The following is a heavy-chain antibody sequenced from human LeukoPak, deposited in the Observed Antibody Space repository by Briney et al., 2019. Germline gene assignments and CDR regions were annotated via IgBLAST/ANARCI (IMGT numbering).Heavy chain of an antibody. J-gene: IGHJ4*02. CDR1: GFTFSSYA. CDR2: ISGSGGST. V-gene: IGHV3-23*01. Sequence: GGSLRLSCAASGFTFSSYAMSWVRQAPGKGLEWVLAISGSGGSTYYADSVKGRFTIARDNSKNTLYLQMNSLRAEDTAVYYCAKEPQLITIFGVAPPPIDYWGQGTLVTVSS. CDR3: AKEPQLITIFGVAPPPIDY. D-gene: IGHD3-3*01.